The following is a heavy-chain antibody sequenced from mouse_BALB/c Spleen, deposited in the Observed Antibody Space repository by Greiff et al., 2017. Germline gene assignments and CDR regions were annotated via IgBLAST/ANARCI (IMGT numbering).Heavy chain of an antibody. D-gene: IGHD2-2*01. V-gene: IGHV5-4*02. CDR3: ARDRNGYDSAWFAD. CDR2: ISDGGSYT. J-gene: IGHJ3*01. CDR1: GFTFSDYY. Sequence: EVMLVESGGGLVKPGGSLKLSCAASGFTFSDYYMYWVRQTPEKRLEWVATISDGGSYTYYPDSVKGRFTISRDNAKNNLYLQMSSLKSEDTAMYYCARDRNGYDSAWFADWGQGTLVTVSA.